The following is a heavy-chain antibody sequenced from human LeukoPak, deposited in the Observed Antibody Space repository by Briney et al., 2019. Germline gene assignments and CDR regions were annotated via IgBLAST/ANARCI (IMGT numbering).Heavy chain of an antibody. V-gene: IGHV3-7*01. CDR2: IKQDGSEK. CDR1: GFTFSSYW. Sequence: PGGSLRLSCAASGFTFSSYWMSWVRQAPGKGLEWVANIKQDGSEKYYVDSVKGRFTISRDNAKNSLYLQMNSLRAEDTAVYYCARGCSGGSCYTGLTILLTHPNWFDPWGQGTLVTVSS. J-gene: IGHJ5*02. D-gene: IGHD2-15*01. CDR3: ARGCSGGSCYTGLTILLTHPNWFDP.